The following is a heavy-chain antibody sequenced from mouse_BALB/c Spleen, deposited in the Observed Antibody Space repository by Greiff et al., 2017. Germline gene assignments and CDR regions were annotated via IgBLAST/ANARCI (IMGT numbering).Heavy chain of an antibody. D-gene: IGHD5-1*01. Sequence: EVQLQQSGAELVRSGASVKLSCTASGFNINDYYMHWVKQRPEQGLEWIGWIDPENGDTEYAPKFQGKATMTADTSSNTAYLQLSSLTSEDTAVYYCNPMSTGFAYWGQGTLVTVSA. CDR1: GFNINDYY. CDR3: NPMSTGFAY. J-gene: IGHJ3*01. V-gene: IGHV14-4*02. CDR2: IDPENGDT.